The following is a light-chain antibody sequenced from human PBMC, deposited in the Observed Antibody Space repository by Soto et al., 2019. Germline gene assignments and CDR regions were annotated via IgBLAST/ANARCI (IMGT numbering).Light chain of an antibody. Sequence: QSALTQPASVSGSPGQSITISCTGTSSDIGTYNSVSWHQQHAGKVPKLMIYDVTNRPSGVSDRFSGSKSGNTASLTISGLQAEDEADYYCTSYTTSSTLVFGGGTKLTVL. J-gene: IGLJ2*01. CDR1: SSDIGTYNS. CDR2: DVT. CDR3: TSYTTSSTLV. V-gene: IGLV2-14*01.